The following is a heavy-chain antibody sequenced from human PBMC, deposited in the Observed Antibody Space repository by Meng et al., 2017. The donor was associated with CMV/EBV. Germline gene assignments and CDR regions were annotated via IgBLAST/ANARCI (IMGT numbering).Heavy chain of an antibody. CDR2: ISAYNGNT. Sequence: ASVKVSCKASGYTFTSYGISWVRQAPGQGLEWMGWISAYNGNTNYAQKLQGRVTMTTDTSTSTAYMELRSPRSDDTAVYYCARDGYSYGYLASNTDYWGQGTLVTVSS. D-gene: IGHD5-18*01. CDR3: ARDGYSYGYLASNTDY. V-gene: IGHV1-18*01. J-gene: IGHJ4*02. CDR1: GYTFTSYG.